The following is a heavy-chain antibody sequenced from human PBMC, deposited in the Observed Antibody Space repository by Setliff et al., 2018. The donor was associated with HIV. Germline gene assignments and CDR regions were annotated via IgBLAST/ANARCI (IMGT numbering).Heavy chain of an antibody. V-gene: IGHV4-39*01. Sequence: PSETLSLTCTVSGGSISSGIYYWNWIRQPPGKGLEWIGEIHHTGHINYNPSFKSRVTMSLDMSTNQFSLKMASMTAADSAVYYCARFDVTPMTTRDYWGQGTQVTVSS. CDR1: GGSISSGIYY. J-gene: IGHJ4*02. CDR3: ARFDVTPMTTRDY. CDR2: IHHTGHI. D-gene: IGHD4-17*01.